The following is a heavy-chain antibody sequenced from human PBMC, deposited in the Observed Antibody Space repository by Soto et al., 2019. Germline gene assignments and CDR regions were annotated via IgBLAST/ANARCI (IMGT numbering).Heavy chain of an antibody. D-gene: IGHD5-12*01. CDR3: ARGQEGIVATH. CDR1: GGSISSGAYY. Sequence: TLSLTCTVSGGSISSGAYYWGWIRQHPGKGLEWIGYAHYSGGTYYHPSLKSRVTISIDTSKKQFSLKLNSVTAADTAVYFCARGQEGIVATHWDQGALVTVSS. J-gene: IGHJ4*02. CDR2: AHYSGGT. V-gene: IGHV4-31*03.